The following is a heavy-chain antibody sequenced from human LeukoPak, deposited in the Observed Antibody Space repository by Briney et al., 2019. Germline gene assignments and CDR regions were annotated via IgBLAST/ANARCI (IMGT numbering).Heavy chain of an antibody. Sequence: ASVKVCCKASGYTFTGYYMRWVRQAPGQGLEWMGIINPSGGSTSYAQEFQGRVTMTRDMSTSTVYMELSSLRSEDTAVYYCARAWYCSSTSCPIFGNWFDPWGQGTLVTVSS. D-gene: IGHD2-2*01. CDR1: GYTFTGYY. V-gene: IGHV1-46*01. CDR2: INPSGGST. J-gene: IGHJ5*02. CDR3: ARAWYCSSTSCPIFGNWFDP.